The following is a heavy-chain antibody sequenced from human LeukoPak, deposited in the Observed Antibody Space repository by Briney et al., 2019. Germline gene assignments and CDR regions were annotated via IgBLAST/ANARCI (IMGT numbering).Heavy chain of an antibody. CDR1: GFTFSYFG. J-gene: IGHJ6*03. V-gene: IGHV3-33*01. CDR3: VRVSSSTSCPDCYNMDV. D-gene: IGHD2-2*01. Sequence: GGPLRLSCVASGFTFSYFGMRWVRQAPGKGLEWVAVIWNDGSNRYYADSVKRRFTISRDNSQYTLSLQMNSLRAEDTAVYFCVRVSSSTSCPDCYNMDVWGTGTTVTVSS. CDR2: IWNDGSNR.